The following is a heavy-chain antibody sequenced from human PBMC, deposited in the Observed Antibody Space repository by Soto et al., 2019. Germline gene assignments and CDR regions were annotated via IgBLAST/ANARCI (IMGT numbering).Heavy chain of an antibody. CDR3: ARSDFRSRFAY. Sequence: SETLSLTCTVSGGSISSYYWSWIRQPPGKGLEWIGYIYYSGSTNYNPSLKSRVTISVDTSKNQFSLKLSSVTAADTAVYYCARSDFRSRFAYWGQGTLVTVSS. CDR2: IYYSGST. V-gene: IGHV4-59*01. J-gene: IGHJ4*02. D-gene: IGHD3-3*01. CDR1: GGSISSYY.